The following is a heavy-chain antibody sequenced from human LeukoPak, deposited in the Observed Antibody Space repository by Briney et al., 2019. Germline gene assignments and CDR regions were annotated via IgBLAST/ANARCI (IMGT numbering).Heavy chain of an antibody. CDR1: GGSISDTNW. D-gene: IGHD3-10*01. CDR3: ARSMVRGVISWFDP. Sequence: PSGTLSLTCGVSGGSISDTNWWTWFRQPPGKGLEWIGEVNLQGSTNYNPSLKSRVAISVDKSENHISLKLTSVTAADTAVYYCARSMVRGVISWFDPWGQGTLVTVSS. CDR2: VNLQGST. V-gene: IGHV4-4*02. J-gene: IGHJ5*02.